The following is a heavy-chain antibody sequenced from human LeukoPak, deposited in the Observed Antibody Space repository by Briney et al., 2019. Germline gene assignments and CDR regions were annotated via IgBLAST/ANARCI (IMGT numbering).Heavy chain of an antibody. CDR2: IDPNGGDT. V-gene: IGHV1-2*02. D-gene: IGHD2-15*01. CDR1: VDTFTGYY. Sequence: GASVKVSCEASVDTFTGYYVHWVRQAPGQGLEWMGWIDPNGGDTNFTQKFQDGVTMIGDTSISTTYMELSRLRSDDTAVYYCARAPPYCSGGRCYPDFWGQGTLVTVSS. J-gene: IGHJ4*02. CDR3: ARAPPYCSGGRCYPDF.